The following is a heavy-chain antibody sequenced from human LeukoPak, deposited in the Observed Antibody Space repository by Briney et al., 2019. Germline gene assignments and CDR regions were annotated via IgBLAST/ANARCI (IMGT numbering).Heavy chain of an antibody. CDR2: SNHSGST. CDR1: GGSFSGYY. Sequence: SETLSLTCAVYGGSFSGYYWSWIRQPPGKGLEWIGESNHSGSTNYNPSLKSRVTISVDTSKNQFSLKLSSVTAADTAVYYCARDLFGYSSGWIFDYWGQGTLVTVSS. J-gene: IGHJ4*02. V-gene: IGHV4-34*01. CDR3: ARDLFGYSSGWIFDY. D-gene: IGHD6-19*01.